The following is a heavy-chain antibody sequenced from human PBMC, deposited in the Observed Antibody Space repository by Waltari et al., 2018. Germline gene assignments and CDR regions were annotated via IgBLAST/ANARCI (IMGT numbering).Heavy chain of an antibody. CDR1: GGSTSSGGYY. CDR3: ARVYSSGWYGAFDI. V-gene: IGHV4-31*03. CDR2: IYYSGST. J-gene: IGHJ3*02. Sequence: QVQLQESGPGLVKPSQTLSLTCTVPGGSTSSGGYYWSWIRQHPGKGLEWIGYIYYSGSTYYNPSLKSRVTISVDTSKNQFSLKLSSVTAADTAVYYCARVYSSGWYGAFDIWGQGTMVTVSS. D-gene: IGHD6-19*01.